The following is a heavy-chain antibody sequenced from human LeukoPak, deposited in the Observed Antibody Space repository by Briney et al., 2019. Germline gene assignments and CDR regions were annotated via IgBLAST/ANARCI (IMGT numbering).Heavy chain of an antibody. Sequence: GGSLRLSCAASGFTFDDYGMSWVRQAPGKGLEWVSGINWNGGSTGYADSVKGRFTISRDNAKNSLYLQMNSLRAEDTALYYCARGGSSSWSNYYYMDVWGKGTTVTVSS. CDR3: ARGGSSSWSNYYYMDV. CDR1: GFTFDDYG. J-gene: IGHJ6*03. D-gene: IGHD6-13*01. CDR2: INWNGGST. V-gene: IGHV3-20*04.